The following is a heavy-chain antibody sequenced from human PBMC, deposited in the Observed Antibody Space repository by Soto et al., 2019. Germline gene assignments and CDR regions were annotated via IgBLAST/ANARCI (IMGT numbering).Heavy chain of an antibody. Sequence: GGSLRLSCAASGFTFSSYGMHWVRQAPGKGLEWVAVIWYDGSNKYYADSVKGRFTISRDNSKNTLYLQMNSLRAEDTAVYYCSRERVPAANAYWGQGTLLTVSS. D-gene: IGHD2-2*01. J-gene: IGHJ4*02. CDR2: IWYDGSNK. CDR3: SRERVPAANAY. V-gene: IGHV3-33*01. CDR1: GFTFSSYG.